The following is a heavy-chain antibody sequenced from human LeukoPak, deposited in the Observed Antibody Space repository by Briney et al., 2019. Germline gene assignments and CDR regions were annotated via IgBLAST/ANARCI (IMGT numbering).Heavy chain of an antibody. CDR1: GGSISSGSYY. Sequence: SQTLSLTCTVSGGSISSGSYYWSWIRQPAGKGLERIGRIYTSGSTNYNPSLKSRVTMSVDTSKNQFSLKLSSVTAADTAVYYCARASDTTLFDYWGQGTLVTVSS. V-gene: IGHV4-61*02. CDR3: ARASDTTLFDY. J-gene: IGHJ4*02. D-gene: IGHD1-14*01. CDR2: IYTSGST.